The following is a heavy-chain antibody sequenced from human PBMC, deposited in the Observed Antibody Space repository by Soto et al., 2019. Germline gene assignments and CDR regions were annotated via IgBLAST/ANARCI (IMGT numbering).Heavy chain of an antibody. D-gene: IGHD6-13*01. V-gene: IGHV3-21*01. CDR1: GFIFTGYN. CDR3: ARRRAAAVTLTFDY. J-gene: IGHJ4*02. Sequence: PGGSLRLSCSASGFIFTGYNMNWVRQAPGKGLEWVSSISSGSSYIYYADSVKGRFTISRDNAKNSLYLQMNTLRAEDTALYYCARRRAAAVTLTFDYWGKGTRVTVSS. CDR2: ISSGSSYI.